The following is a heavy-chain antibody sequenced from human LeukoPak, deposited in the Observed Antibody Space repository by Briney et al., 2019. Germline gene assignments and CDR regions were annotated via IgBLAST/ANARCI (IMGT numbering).Heavy chain of an antibody. J-gene: IGHJ4*02. CDR2: ISGSGGTT. Sequence: PGGSLRLSCAASGLTFSNYGMTWVRQAPGKGLEWVSAISGSGGTTYYAGSVKGRFTISRDNSKNTLYLQMNSLRAEDTALYYCAKGRSSWPGVDHWGQGTLVTVSS. D-gene: IGHD6-13*01. CDR1: GLTFSNYG. V-gene: IGHV3-23*01. CDR3: AKGRSSWPGVDH.